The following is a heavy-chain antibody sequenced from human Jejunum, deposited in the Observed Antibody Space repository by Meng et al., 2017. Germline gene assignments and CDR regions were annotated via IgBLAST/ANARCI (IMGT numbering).Heavy chain of an antibody. Sequence: QVQLQGWGPGLVKPSETLSLTCAVFGGSISSVYWWTWVRQSPGKGLGWIGEIYHSGSTNYNPSLKSRVTISVDKSKNQFSLKLTSVTAADTAVYYCARGGYYSFDYWGQGTLVTVSS. CDR1: GGSISSVYW. J-gene: IGHJ4*02. V-gene: IGHV4-4*02. CDR2: IYHSGST. CDR3: ARGGYYSFDY. D-gene: IGHD5-18*01.